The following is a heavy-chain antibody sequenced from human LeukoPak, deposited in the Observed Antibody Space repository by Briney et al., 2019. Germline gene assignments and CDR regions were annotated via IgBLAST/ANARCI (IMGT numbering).Heavy chain of an antibody. J-gene: IGHJ4*02. D-gene: IGHD2-2*01. V-gene: IGHV3-7*01. Sequence: PRGSLRLSCAASGFTFSSYWMSWVRQAPGKGLEWVANIKQDGSEEYYMDSVKGRFTISRDNAKNSLYLQMNSLRAEDTAVYYCARDMNVVVPAANFDYWGQGTLVTVSS. CDR3: ARDMNVVVPAANFDY. CDR2: IKQDGSEE. CDR1: GFTFSSYW.